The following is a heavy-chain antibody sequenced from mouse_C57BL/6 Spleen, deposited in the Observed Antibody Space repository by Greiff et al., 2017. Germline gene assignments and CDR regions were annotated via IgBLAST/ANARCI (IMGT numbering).Heavy chain of an antibody. CDR2: IYPGSGST. CDR1: GYTFTSYW. D-gene: IGHD2-4*01. CDR3: ARRESYYDYFYYAMDY. Sequence: QVQLQQPGAELVKPGASVKMSCKASGYTFTSYWITWVKQRPGQGLEWIGDIYPGSGSTNYNEKFKSKATLTVDTSSSTAYMQLSSLTSEDFAVYYCARRESYYDYFYYAMDYWGQGTSVTVAS. J-gene: IGHJ4*01. V-gene: IGHV1-55*01.